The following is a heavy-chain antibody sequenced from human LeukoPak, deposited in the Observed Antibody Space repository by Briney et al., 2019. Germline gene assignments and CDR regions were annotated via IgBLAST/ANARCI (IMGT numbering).Heavy chain of an antibody. D-gene: IGHD6-13*01. CDR1: GGSISSSSYY. V-gene: IGHV4-39*07. CDR3: ARAAAAYNWFDP. CDR2: IYYSGST. J-gene: IGHJ5*02. Sequence: SETLSLTCTVSGGSISSSSYYWGWIRQPPGKGLEWIGSIYYSGSTYYNPSLKSRVTISVDTSKNQFSLKLSSVTAADTAVYYCARAAAAYNWFDPWGQGTLVTVPS.